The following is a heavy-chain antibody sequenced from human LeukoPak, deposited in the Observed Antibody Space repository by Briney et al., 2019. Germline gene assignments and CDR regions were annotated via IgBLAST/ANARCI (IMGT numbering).Heavy chain of an antibody. CDR1: GITLSNYG. J-gene: IGHJ4*02. CDR2: ISDSGGRT. V-gene: IGHV3-23*01. CDR3: AKRGVVIRVILVGFHKEAYYFDS. D-gene: IGHD3-22*01. Sequence: GGSLRLSCAVSGITLSNYGMSWVRQAPGMGLEWVAGISDSGGRTNYADSVKGRFTISRDNPKNTLYLQMNSLRAEDTAVYFCAKRGVVIRVILVGFHKEAYYFDSWDQGALVTVSS.